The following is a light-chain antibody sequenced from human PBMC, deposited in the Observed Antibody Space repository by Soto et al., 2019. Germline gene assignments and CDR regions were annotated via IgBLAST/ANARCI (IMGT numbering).Light chain of an antibody. Sequence: EIVLTQSPGTLSLSPGERATLSCRASQSVSSSYLAWYQQTPGKAPRLLIYGASSRATGIPDRFSGSGSGTDFTLTISRLEPEDFAVYYCHQYDSSPLTFGGGTKVEIK. J-gene: IGKJ4*01. V-gene: IGKV3-20*01. CDR1: QSVSSSY. CDR3: HQYDSSPLT. CDR2: GAS.